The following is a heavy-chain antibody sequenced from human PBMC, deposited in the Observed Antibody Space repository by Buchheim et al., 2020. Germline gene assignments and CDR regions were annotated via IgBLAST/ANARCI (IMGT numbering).Heavy chain of an antibody. CDR1: GFTFSNYW. J-gene: IGHJ4*02. CDR2: ICIDGSST. CDR3: VRDQWVATDMSVDY. D-gene: IGHD2-21*02. V-gene: IGHV3-74*01. Sequence: EVQLVESGGGLVQPGGSLRLSCAASGFTFSNYWMHWIRQAPGKGLVWVSRICIDGSSTVYADSLKGRFTISRDNAKNTLYLQMKSLSAEDTAVYYCVRDQWVATDMSVDYWGQGTL.